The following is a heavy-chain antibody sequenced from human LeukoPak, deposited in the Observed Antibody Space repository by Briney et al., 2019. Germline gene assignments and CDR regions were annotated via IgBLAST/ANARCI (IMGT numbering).Heavy chain of an antibody. D-gene: IGHD4-11*01. CDR2: IIPIFGTA. J-gene: IGHJ4*02. Sequence: SVKVSCKASGYTFTGYYMHWVRQAPGQGLEWMGGIIPIFGTANYAQKFQGRVTITADESTSTAYMELSSLRSEDTAVYYCARAHDYSNYVGYWGQGTLVTVSS. CDR1: GYTFTGYY. CDR3: ARAHDYSNYVGY. V-gene: IGHV1-69*13.